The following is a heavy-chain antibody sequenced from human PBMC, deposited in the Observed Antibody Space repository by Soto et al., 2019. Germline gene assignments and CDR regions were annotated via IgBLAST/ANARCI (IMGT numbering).Heavy chain of an antibody. CDR3: ARDAHQTTVVTWGQAYDAFDI. Sequence: SETLSLTCTVSGGSISSGGYYWSWIRQHPRKGLEWIGYIYYSGSTYYNPSLKSRVTISVDTSKNQFSLKLSSVTAADTAVYYCARDAHQTTVVTWGQAYDAFDIWGQGTMVTVSS. J-gene: IGHJ3*02. D-gene: IGHD4-17*01. CDR1: GGSISSGGYY. V-gene: IGHV4-31*03. CDR2: IYYSGST.